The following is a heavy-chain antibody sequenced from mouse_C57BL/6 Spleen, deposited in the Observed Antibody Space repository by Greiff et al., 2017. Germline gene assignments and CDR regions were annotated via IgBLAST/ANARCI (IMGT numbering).Heavy chain of an antibody. V-gene: IGHV5-17*01. D-gene: IGHD2-4*01. Sequence: EVKLMESGGGLVKPGGSLKLSCAASGFTFSDYGMHWVRQAPEKGLEWVAYISSGSSTIYYADTVKGRFTISRDNAKNTLFLQMTSLRSEDTAMYYCARRPYYDYDGEGYAMDYWGQGTSVTVSS. J-gene: IGHJ4*01. CDR2: ISSGSSTI. CDR3: ARRPYYDYDGEGYAMDY. CDR1: GFTFSDYG.